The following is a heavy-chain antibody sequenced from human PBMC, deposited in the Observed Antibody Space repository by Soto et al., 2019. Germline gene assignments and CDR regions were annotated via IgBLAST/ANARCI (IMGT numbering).Heavy chain of an antibody. D-gene: IGHD2-15*01. J-gene: IGHJ6*02. CDR1: GFTFRRFW. CDR3: ARAGGCCSGGCCTHEYFYGMDV. V-gene: IGHV3-74*01. Sequence: EVQLVESGGGLVQRGGSLRVSCAASGFTFRRFWMHWVRQAPGMGLVWVSRINSDGCGTNYAVSVKGRFTISRDNARNAVYLQMNSLRVEVTAVYYCARAGGCCSGGCCTHEYFYGMDVWGQGAKVTVS. CDR2: INSDGCGT.